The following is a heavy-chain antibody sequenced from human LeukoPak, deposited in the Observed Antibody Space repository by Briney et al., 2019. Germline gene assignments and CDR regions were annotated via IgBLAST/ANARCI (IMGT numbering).Heavy chain of an antibody. CDR2: IYNSENT. D-gene: IGHD6-19*01. J-gene: IGHJ2*01. Sequence: SETLSLTCTVSGGTVSSYYWSWIRQPPGKGLEWIGYIYNSENTRYNSSLESRVTISVDTSKNQFFLKLSSVTAADTAVYYCARFHSGPSGWYVLWYFDLWGRGTLVTVSS. CDR3: ARFHSGPSGWYVLWYFDL. V-gene: IGHV4-4*09. CDR1: GGTVSSYY.